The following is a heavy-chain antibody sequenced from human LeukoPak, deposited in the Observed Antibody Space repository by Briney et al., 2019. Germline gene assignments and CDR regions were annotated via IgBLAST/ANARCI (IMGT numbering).Heavy chain of an antibody. D-gene: IGHD3-3*01. Sequence: ASVKVSCKASGYTFTSYAMYWVRQAPGQGLEWMGWINTNTGNPTYAQGFTGRFVFSLDTSVSTAYLQISSLKAEDTAVYYCARDEYYDFWSGYQTTHCFDYWGQGTLVTVSS. CDR3: ARDEYYDFWSGYQTTHCFDY. CDR2: INTNTGNP. V-gene: IGHV7-4-1*02. J-gene: IGHJ4*02. CDR1: GYTFTSYA.